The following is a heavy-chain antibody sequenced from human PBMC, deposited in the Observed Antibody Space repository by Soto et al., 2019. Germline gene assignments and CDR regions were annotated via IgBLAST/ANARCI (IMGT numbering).Heavy chain of an antibody. D-gene: IGHD6-13*01. CDR3: ARWNWQQLAFDY. CDR1: EFTFSISD. Sequence: GGSLRLSCAASEFTFSISDMHWVRQATGKGLEWVSGIGSAGDPYYAGSVKGRFTISRENAKNSLYLQMNSLRAGDTAVYYCARWNWQQLAFDYWGQGTLVTVSS. CDR2: IGSAGDP. V-gene: IGHV3-13*05. J-gene: IGHJ4*02.